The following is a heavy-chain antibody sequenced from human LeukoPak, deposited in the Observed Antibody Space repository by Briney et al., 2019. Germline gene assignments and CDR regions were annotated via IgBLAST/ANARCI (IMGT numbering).Heavy chain of an antibody. CDR3: ARDLVTVTKGFDI. CDR1: GDSFSSHY. Sequence: SETLSLTCTVSGDSFSSHYWTWIRQPPGKGLEWIGYISYRRSTNYNPSLKSRVTISIDTSKNQFSLRLSSVTAADTAVYYCARDLVTVTKGFDIWGQGTMVSVSS. CDR2: ISYRRST. J-gene: IGHJ3*02. D-gene: IGHD4-17*01. V-gene: IGHV4-59*11.